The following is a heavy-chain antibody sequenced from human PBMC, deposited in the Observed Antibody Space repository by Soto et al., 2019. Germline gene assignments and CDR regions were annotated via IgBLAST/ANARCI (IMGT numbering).Heavy chain of an antibody. J-gene: IGHJ3*02. CDR1: GFTFSSYA. CDR2: ISYDGSNK. Sequence: QVQLVESGGGVVQPGRSLRLSCAASGFTFSSYAMNWVRQAPGKGLEWVAVISYDGSNKYYADSVKGRFTISRDNSKNTLYLQMNSLRAEDTAVYYCARDFNDILTGYYIGAFDIWGQGTMVTVSS. V-gene: IGHV3-30-3*01. CDR3: ARDFNDILTGYYIGAFDI. D-gene: IGHD3-9*01.